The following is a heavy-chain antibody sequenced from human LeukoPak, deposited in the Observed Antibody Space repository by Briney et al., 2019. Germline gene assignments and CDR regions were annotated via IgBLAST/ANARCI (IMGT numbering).Heavy chain of an antibody. CDR2: IKNQAHDDTK. Sequence: GGSLRLSCTTSGFTFSDYVLTWVRQAPGKGLEWLGFIKNQAHDDTKKYAASVKDRFTISRDDSNGIAYLQMSSLKTEDTAVYYCTRASWQWLPHVSWGQGILVTVSS. CDR3: TRASWQWLPHVS. CDR1: GFTFSDYV. J-gene: IGHJ5*02. D-gene: IGHD6-19*01. V-gene: IGHV3-49*04.